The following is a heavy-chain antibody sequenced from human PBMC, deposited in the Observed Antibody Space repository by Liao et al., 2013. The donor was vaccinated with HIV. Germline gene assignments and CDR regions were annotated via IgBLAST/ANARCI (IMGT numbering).Heavy chain of an antibody. J-gene: IGHJ4*02. CDR1: GGSISSGDHY. V-gene: IGHV4-31*11. CDR2: VFYSGSP. CDR3: ARETWPRGSGVIY. D-gene: IGHD3-10*01. Sequence: QLQESGPGLVKPSQTLSLTCAVSGGSISSGDHYWSWIRQSPGKGLEWVGFVFYSGSPYYNPSLKSRVSISLDTSKNQVSLKLTSVTAADTAVYYCARETWPRGSGVIYWGQGTLVTVSS.